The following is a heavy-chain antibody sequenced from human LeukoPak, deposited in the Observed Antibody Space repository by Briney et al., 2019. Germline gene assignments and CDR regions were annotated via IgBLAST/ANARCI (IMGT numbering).Heavy chain of an antibody. J-gene: IGHJ4*02. D-gene: IGHD1-26*01. V-gene: IGHV3-23*01. CDR2: IINSDGST. CDR3: AKDRLGATDF. CDR1: EFAFSSYA. Sequence: GGSLRLSCAASEFAFSSYAMSWVRQAPGKGLEWVSTIINSDGSTFYADSVKGRFTISRDNSMNTLYLQMKSLRAEDTAVYYCAKDRLGATDFWGQGTLVTVSP.